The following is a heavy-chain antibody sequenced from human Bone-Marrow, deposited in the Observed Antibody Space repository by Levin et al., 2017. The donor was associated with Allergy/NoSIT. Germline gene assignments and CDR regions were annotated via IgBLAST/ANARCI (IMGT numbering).Heavy chain of an antibody. CDR1: GGSISSGGYS. V-gene: IGHV4-30-2*01. D-gene: IGHD2-15*01. CDR3: ARGGGGGPRNWFDP. CDR2: IYHSGST. J-gene: IGHJ5*02. Sequence: SQTLSLTCAVSGGSISSGGYSWSWIRQPPGKGLEWIGYIYHSGSTYYNPSLKSRVTISVDRSKNQFSLKLSSVTAADTAVYYCARGGGGGPRNWFDPWGQGTLVTVSS.